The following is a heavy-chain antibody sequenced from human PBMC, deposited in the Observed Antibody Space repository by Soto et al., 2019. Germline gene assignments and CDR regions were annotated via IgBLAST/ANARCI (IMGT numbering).Heavy chain of an antibody. CDR3: AYGESGYSYGLRI. CDR1: GFTVSSNY. J-gene: IGHJ4*02. V-gene: IGHV3-53*01. D-gene: IGHD5-18*01. Sequence: EVQLVESGGGLIQPGESLRLSCAASGFTVSSNYMSWVRQAPGKGLEWVSVIYSGGSSYYADSVKGRFTISRDNSKNTLYLQMNSLRAEDTAVYYCAYGESGYSYGLRIWGQGTLVTVSS. CDR2: IYSGGSS.